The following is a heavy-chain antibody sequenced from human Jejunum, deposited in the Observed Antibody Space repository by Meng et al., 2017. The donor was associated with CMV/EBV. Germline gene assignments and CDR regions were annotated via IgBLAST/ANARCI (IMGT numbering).Heavy chain of an antibody. D-gene: IGHD3-16*01. J-gene: IGHJ4*02. Sequence: AVSGDSINSITWWTWVRQPPEEGLECIGEIYHSGTTNYSPSLKSRVTISVDQSENQFSLSLNSVTAADTAVYYCALRRYYDARYLHSWGQGTLVTVSS. CDR1: GDSINSITW. CDR3: ALRRYYDARYLHS. V-gene: IGHV4-4*02. CDR2: IYHSGTT.